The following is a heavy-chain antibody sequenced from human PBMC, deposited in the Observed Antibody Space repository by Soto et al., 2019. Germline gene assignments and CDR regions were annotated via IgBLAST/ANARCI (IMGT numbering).Heavy chain of an antibody. CDR2: VYFSGDT. D-gene: IGHD3-10*01. V-gene: IGHV4-31*03. J-gene: IGHJ2*01. CDR3: ARDRRRTRGWHFDL. CDR1: GGSISTSDYY. Sequence: QVQLQESGPGLVRPSQTLSLTCTVSGGSISTSDYYWSWIRQHPVRGLEWIGYVYFSGDTFYNPSFESRVVISVETSENRFSLKLTSVTAADTAVYYCARDRRRTRGWHFDLWGRGTLVTVSS.